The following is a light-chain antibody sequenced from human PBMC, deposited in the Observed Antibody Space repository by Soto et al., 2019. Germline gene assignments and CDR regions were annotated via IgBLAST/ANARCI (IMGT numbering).Light chain of an antibody. J-gene: IGKJ3*01. CDR3: QKYSSVPV. CDR2: AAS. V-gene: IGKV1-27*01. CDR1: QGIRNF. Sequence: DIQMTQSPTSLSASVGDRVTITCRASQGIRNFVAWYQQKPGKAPKLLIYAASTLQSGVPSRFSGSGSGTDFTLTINSLHPDDVATYSCQKYSSVPVFGPGTKGEIK.